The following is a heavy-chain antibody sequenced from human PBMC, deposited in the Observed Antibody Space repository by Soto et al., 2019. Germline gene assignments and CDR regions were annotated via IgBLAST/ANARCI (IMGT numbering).Heavy chain of an antibody. J-gene: IGHJ4*02. CDR1: GFTFSSYW. CDR2: INSDGSST. V-gene: IGHV3-74*01. D-gene: IGHD6-13*01. CDR3: GRAEAAAGVDY. Sequence: EVQLVESGGGLVQPGGSLRLSCAASGFTFSSYWMHWVRQAPGKGLVWVSRINSDGSSTSYADSVKGRFTISRDNAKDTLYLQMNSLRVEVTAVYYCGRAEAAAGVDYWGQGTLVTVSS.